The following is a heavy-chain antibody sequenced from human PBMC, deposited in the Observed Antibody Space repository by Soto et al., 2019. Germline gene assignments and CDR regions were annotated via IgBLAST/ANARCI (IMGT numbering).Heavy chain of an antibody. CDR3: ARGRYSGYDRKSTRFDY. D-gene: IGHD5-12*01. CDR1: GGSFSGYY. J-gene: IGHJ4*02. V-gene: IGHV4-34*01. CDR2: INHSGST. Sequence: SETLSLTCAVYGGSFSGYYWSWIRQPPGKGLEWIGEINHSGSTNYNPSLKSRVTISVDTSKNQFSLKLSSVTAADTAVYYCARGRYSGYDRKSTRFDYWGQGTLVTVSS.